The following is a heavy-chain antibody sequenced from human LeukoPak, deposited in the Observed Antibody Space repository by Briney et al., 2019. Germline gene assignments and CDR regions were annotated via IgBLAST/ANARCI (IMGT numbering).Heavy chain of an antibody. V-gene: IGHV4-34*01. CDR3: ARQRGSSWYGDY. D-gene: IGHD6-13*01. J-gene: IGHJ4*02. Sequence: PSETLSLTCAVYGGSFSGYYWSWIRQPPGKGLEWIGEINHSGSTNYNPSLKSRVTISVDTSKNQFSLKLSSVTAADTAVYYCARQRGSSWYGDYWGQGTLVTVSS. CDR1: GGSFSGYY. CDR2: INHSGST.